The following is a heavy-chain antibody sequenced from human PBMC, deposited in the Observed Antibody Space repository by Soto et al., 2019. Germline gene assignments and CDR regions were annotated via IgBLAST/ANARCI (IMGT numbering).Heavy chain of an antibody. CDR1: GFTFSAYG. J-gene: IGHJ4*02. CDR2: ISYDESNK. Sequence: QVQLVESGGGVVQPGRSLRLSCAASGFTFSAYGMHWVRQAPGKGLEWVAVISYDESNKYYGDSVKGRFTISRDNSKNTLYLQMNSLRVEDTAIYYCAKTGRDYGDSPNGYWGQGTLVTVSS. CDR3: AKTGRDYGDSPNGY. V-gene: IGHV3-30*18. D-gene: IGHD4-17*01.